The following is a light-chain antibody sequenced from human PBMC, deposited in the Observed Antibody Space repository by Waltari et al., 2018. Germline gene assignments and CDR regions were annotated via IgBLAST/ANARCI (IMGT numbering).Light chain of an antibody. V-gene: IGLV2-14*01. Sequence: QSALTQPASVSGSPGQSITIPCTGSISDVARYNYVSWYQQFPDSAPKLMIYDGTKRPSGVSNRFSGSKSANTASLTISGLQPEDEADYYCASYIPGSTLVFGGGTKLTVL. CDR1: ISDVARYNY. CDR3: ASYIPGSTLV. J-gene: IGLJ3*02. CDR2: DGT.